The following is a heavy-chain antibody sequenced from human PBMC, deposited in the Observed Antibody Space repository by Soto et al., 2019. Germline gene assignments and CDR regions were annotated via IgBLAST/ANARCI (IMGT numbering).Heavy chain of an antibody. CDR3: ARARGAIFGVVIRNWFDP. CDR1: GGSITSSNW. D-gene: IGHD3-3*01. CDR2: IYHNGST. J-gene: IGHJ5*02. Sequence: QVQLQESGPGLAKPSGTLSLTCAVSGGSITSSNWWSWVRQSPRKGLEWVGEIYHNGSTNYNPSLKSRVIMSVDKSKNQFSLELRSVTAADTAVDYCARARGAIFGVVIRNWFDPWGQGTLVTVSS. V-gene: IGHV4-4*02.